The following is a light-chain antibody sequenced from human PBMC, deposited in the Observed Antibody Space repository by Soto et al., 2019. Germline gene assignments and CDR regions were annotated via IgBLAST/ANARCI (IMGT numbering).Light chain of an antibody. CDR2: KAS. CDR3: QQYGSCLT. V-gene: IGKV1-5*03. CDR1: QSITTW. Sequence: DIQMTQSPSTLSASVGDRVTITCRASQSITTWLAWYQQKPGKAPKLLIYKASSLQSGGPATFSGSGAGTEVTLTIRRREPDYFSPNYGQQYGSCLTLGLGTRVEIK. J-gene: IGKJ1*01.